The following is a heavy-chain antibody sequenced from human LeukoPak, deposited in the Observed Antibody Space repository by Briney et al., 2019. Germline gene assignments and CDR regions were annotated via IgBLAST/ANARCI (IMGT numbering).Heavy chain of an antibody. J-gene: IGHJ6*03. CDR2: ISSGGSTI. Sequence: GGSLRLSCAASGFTFSDYYMTWIRQAPGKGLEWVSYISSGGSTIDYADSVKGRFTISRDNTKNSLYLQMNSLRAEDTAVYYCARVHTYNSGFYYSYYMDVWGKGTAVTVSS. D-gene: IGHD1-14*01. CDR1: GFTFSDYY. CDR3: ARVHTYNSGFYYSYYMDV. V-gene: IGHV3-11*04.